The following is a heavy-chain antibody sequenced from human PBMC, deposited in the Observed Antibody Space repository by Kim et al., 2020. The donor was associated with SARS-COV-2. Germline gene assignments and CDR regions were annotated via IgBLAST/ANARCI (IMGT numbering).Heavy chain of an antibody. J-gene: IGHJ4*02. V-gene: IGHV1-2*02. CDR3: AAGMIDVWGSYRYTLVD. CDR2: INPNSGGT. CDR1: GYTFTGYY. Sequence: ASVKVSCKAFGYTFTGYYMHWVRQAPGQGLEWMGWINPNSGGTNYAQKFQGRVTMTRDTSISTAYMELSRLRSDDTAVYYCAAGMIDVWGSYRYTLVDWGQGTLVTVSS. D-gene: IGHD3-16*02.